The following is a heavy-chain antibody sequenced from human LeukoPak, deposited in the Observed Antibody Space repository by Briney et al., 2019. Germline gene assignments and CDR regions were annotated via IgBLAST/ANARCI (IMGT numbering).Heavy chain of an antibody. CDR2: INSDGSST. V-gene: IGHV3-74*01. Sequence: GGSLRLSCAASGFTFSSYWMHWVRQAPGKGLVWVSRINSDGSSTSYADSVKGRFTISRDNAKNTLYLQMNSLRAEDTAVYYCAREGQNIHQLHAIAAFDIWGQGTMVTVSS. CDR3: AREGQNIHQLHAIAAFDI. D-gene: IGHD2-2*01. CDR1: GFTFSSYW. J-gene: IGHJ3*02.